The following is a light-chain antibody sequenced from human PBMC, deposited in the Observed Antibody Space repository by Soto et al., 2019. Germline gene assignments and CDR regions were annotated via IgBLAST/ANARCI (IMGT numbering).Light chain of an antibody. CDR2: GAS. CDR1: QSVSGSY. V-gene: IGKV3-15*01. J-gene: IGKJ1*01. CDR3: QQYTNWPWT. Sequence: EIVLTQSPGTLSLSPGERATLSCTASQSVSGSYLAGYQQKPGQAPRLLIYGASTRATGIPARFSGSGSGTDFTLTISSLQSEDFALYYCQQYTNWPWTFGQGTKVDIK.